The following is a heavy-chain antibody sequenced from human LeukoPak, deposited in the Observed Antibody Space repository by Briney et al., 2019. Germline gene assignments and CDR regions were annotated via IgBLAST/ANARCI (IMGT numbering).Heavy chain of an antibody. CDR2: INHSGST. J-gene: IGHJ4*02. D-gene: IGHD1-26*01. Sequence: KPSETLSLTCAVYGGSFSGYYWSWIRQPPGKGLEWIGEINHSGSTNYNLSLKSRVTISVDTSKNQFSLKLSSVTAADTAVYYCARGGGELAIDYWGQGTLVTVSS. CDR1: GGSFSGYY. V-gene: IGHV4-34*01. CDR3: ARGGGELAIDY.